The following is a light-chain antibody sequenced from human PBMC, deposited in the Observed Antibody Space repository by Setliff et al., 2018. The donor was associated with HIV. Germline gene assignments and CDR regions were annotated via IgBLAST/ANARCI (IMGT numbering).Light chain of an antibody. CDR1: SSNIGVGYD. CDR3: QSYDSSLSGFV. CDR2: ANS. J-gene: IGLJ1*01. Sequence: QSALTQPPSVSGAPGQRVTISCTGSSSNIGVGYDVHWYQHLPGTAPKLLISANSNRPSGVPDRFSGSKSGTSASLAITGLQAEDEAYYYCQSYDSSLSGFVFGTGTKVTVL. V-gene: IGLV1-40*01.